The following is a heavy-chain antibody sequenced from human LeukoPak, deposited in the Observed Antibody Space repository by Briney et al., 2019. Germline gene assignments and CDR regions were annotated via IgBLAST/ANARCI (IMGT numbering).Heavy chain of an antibody. J-gene: IGHJ4*02. V-gene: IGHV3-23*01. CDR2: ISGSGGST. CDR3: ARRVLVGHGDLFS. CDR1: GFTFSSYA. Sequence: QPGGSLRLSCVVSGFTFSSYAMSWVRQAPGKGLEWVSGISGSGGSTYYADSVKGRFTISRDNTKNTLYLQMNSLRAEDTAVYYCARRVLVGHGDLFSWGQGTLVTVSS.